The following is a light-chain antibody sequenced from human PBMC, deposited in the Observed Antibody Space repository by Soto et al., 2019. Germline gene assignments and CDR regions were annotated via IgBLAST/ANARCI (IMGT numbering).Light chain of an antibody. J-gene: IGKJ1*01. CDR2: KAS. Sequence: DIQMTPSPSTLSASVGDRVTSTCRASQSVSIWLAWYQQKPGKAPKLLIYKASSLKSGVPSRFSGSGSGTEFTLTISSLQPDDFATYYCQQYNCYWTFGQGTKVEMK. CDR3: QQYNCYWT. CDR1: QSVSIW. V-gene: IGKV1-5*03.